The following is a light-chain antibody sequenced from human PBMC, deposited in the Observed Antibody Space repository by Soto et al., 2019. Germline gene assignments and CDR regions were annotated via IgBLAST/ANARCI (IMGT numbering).Light chain of an antibody. Sequence: EIVMTQSPATLSVSPGERVTLSCRASQSVSSNLAWYQQKPGQAPRLLIYGVSTRATGVPASFSGSGSGTEFTLTISSLQSEDFAHYYCQQYNKWPLTFGGGTKVEIK. CDR1: QSVSSN. V-gene: IGKV3-15*01. CDR3: QQYNKWPLT. J-gene: IGKJ4*01. CDR2: GVS.